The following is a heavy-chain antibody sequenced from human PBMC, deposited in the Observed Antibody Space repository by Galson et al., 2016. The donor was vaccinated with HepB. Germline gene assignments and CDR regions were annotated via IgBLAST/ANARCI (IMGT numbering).Heavy chain of an antibody. Sequence: SLRLSCAASGFTFSSYWMYWVRQGPGKGLMWVSRISSDGTTTSYVDSVKGRFSISRDNAKNSLYLQMNSLRAEDTAVYYCAKVTRDWDPLPNGCWGQGTLVTVSS. D-gene: IGHD2-8*01. CDR3: AKVTRDWDPLPNGC. CDR1: GFTFSSYW. J-gene: IGHJ4*02. V-gene: IGHV3-74*01. CDR2: ISSDGTTT.